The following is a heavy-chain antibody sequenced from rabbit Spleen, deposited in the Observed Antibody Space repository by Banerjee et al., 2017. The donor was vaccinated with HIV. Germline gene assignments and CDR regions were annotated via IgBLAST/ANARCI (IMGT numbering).Heavy chain of an antibody. D-gene: IGHD1-1*01. J-gene: IGHJ4*01. V-gene: IGHV1S40*01. CDR3: TSDDGSGHYIDGYFNL. Sequence: QSLEESGGGLVKSGASLTLICTASGFSFSSSYDMCWVRQAPGKGLEWIGFIYTGNGKNFYASGEKGPFTISKTSSTTVTLQVTSLTAADTATYFCTSDDGSGHYIDGYFNLWGQGTLVTVS. CDR2: IYTGNGKN. CDR1: GFSFSSSYD.